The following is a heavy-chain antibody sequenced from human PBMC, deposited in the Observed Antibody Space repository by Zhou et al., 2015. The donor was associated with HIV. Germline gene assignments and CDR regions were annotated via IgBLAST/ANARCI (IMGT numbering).Heavy chain of an antibody. CDR1: GFIFDDYA. V-gene: IGHV3-9*01. D-gene: IGHD3-10*02. CDR3: VKDLWQQLVRGAFDV. Sequence: EVQLVESGGGLVRPGRSLRLSCVASGFIFDDYAMHWVRQAPGKGLEWVSGISWNSGSIGYADSVKGRFTISRNNAKNSLYLQMSRLRAEDTAFYYCVKDLWQQLVRGAFDVWGQGTLVTVSS. J-gene: IGHJ3*01. CDR2: ISWNSGSI.